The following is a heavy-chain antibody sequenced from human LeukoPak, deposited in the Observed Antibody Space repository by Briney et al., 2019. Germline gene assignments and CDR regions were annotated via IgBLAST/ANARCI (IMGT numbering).Heavy chain of an antibody. CDR3: ARAPRDSDYYDSSGLLGWFDP. Sequence: ASVKVSCKASGGTFSSYAISWVRQAPGQGLEWMGWISAYNGNTNYAQKLQGRVTMTTDTSTSTAYMELRSLRSDDTAVYYCARAPRDSDYYDSSGLLGWFDPWGQGTLVTVSS. CDR2: ISAYNGNT. D-gene: IGHD3-22*01. J-gene: IGHJ5*02. CDR1: GGTFSSYA. V-gene: IGHV1-18*01.